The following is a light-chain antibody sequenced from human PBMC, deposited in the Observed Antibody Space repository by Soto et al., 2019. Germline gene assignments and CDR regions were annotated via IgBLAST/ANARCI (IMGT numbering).Light chain of an antibody. CDR3: QQYATSPLT. CDR1: QTISSSY. J-gene: IGKJ4*01. V-gene: IGKV3-20*01. Sequence: ETVLTQSPRTLSLSPGERATLSCRASQTISSSYLAWYQQTPGQAPRLLIYGASRRATGIPDRFSGSGSGTDFTLTISRLEPEDFVVYYCQQYATSPLTFGGGTKVEIK. CDR2: GAS.